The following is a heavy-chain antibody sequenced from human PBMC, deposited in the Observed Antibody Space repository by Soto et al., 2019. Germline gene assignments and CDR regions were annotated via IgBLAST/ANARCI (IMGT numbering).Heavy chain of an antibody. J-gene: IGHJ4*02. CDR2: ISYDGSNK. Sequence: QVQLVESGGGVVQPGGSLRLSCAASGFTFSNYAMHWVRQAPGKGLEGVAVISYDGSNKYYADSVKGRFTISRDNSKNTLYLQMNSLRAEDPAVYYCARVYYFDYWGQGTLVTVSS. CDR1: GFTFSNYA. V-gene: IGHV3-30-3*01. CDR3: ARVYYFDY.